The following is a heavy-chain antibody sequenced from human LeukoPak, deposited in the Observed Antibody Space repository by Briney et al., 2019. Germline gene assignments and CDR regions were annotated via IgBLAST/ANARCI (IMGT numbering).Heavy chain of an antibody. D-gene: IGHD3-10*01. V-gene: IGHV1-8*01. CDR2: TNPNSGNT. CDR3: ARGKRITMVRGVIIPYYFDY. Sequence: ASVKVSCKASGYTFTSYDINWVRQATGQGLEWMGWTNPNSGNTGYAQKFQGRVTMTRNTSISTAYMELSSLRSEDTAVYYCARGKRITMVRGVIIPYYFDYWGQGTLVTVSS. CDR1: GYTFTSYD. J-gene: IGHJ4*02.